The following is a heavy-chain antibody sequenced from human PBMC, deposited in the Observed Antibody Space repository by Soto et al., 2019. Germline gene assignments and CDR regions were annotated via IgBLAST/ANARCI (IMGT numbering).Heavy chain of an antibody. CDR3: ARIYYDFWSGYWGWFDP. J-gene: IGHJ5*02. CDR1: GGSFSGYY. CDR2: INHSGST. D-gene: IGHD3-3*01. V-gene: IGHV4-34*01. Sequence: QVQLQQWGAGLLKPSETLSLTCAVYGGSFSGYYWSWIRQPPGKGLEWIGDINHSGSTNYNPSLKSRVTISVDTCKNQFSRKLSSVTAADTAVYYCARIYYDFWSGYWGWFDPWGQGTLVTVSS.